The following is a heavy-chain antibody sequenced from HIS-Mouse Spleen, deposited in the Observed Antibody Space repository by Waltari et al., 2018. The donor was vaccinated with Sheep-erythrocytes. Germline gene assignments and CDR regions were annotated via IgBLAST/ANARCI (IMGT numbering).Heavy chain of an antibody. CDR2: ISSSSSYI. Sequence: PRLSCAASGFTFSSYSMNWVRQAPGKGLEWVSSISSSSSYIYYADSVKGRFTISRDNAKNSLYLQMNSLRAEDTAVYYCARVASGATFDYWGQGTLVTVSS. CDR1: GFTFSSYS. D-gene: IGHD1-26*01. CDR3: ARVASGATFDY. V-gene: IGHV3-21*01. J-gene: IGHJ4*02.